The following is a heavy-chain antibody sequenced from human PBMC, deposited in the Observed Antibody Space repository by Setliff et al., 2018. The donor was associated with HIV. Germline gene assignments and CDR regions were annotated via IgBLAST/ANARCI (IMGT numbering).Heavy chain of an antibody. CDR1: GFSFRDHY. Sequence: GGSLRLSCAASGFSFRDHYMDWVRQAPVKGLEWVGRIRNKANSYTTEYAASVKGRFTISRDDSKNTLYLQMNSLKTEDTAVYYCTTRWFDPWGQGTLVTVSS. CDR2: IRNKANSYTT. V-gene: IGHV3-72*01. J-gene: IGHJ5*02. CDR3: TTRWFDP.